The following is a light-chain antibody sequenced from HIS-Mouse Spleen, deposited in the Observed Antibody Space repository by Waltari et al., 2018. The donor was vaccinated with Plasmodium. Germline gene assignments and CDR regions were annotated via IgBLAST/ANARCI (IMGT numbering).Light chain of an antibody. CDR2: EVS. CDR3: SSYAGSNNLV. V-gene: IGLV2-8*01. Sequence: QSALTQPPSASGSPGPSVTIPCTGTSRDVGGYNYVSWYQPHPGKAPKLMFYEVSKRPAGVPDRFSGSKSGNTASLTVSGLQAEDEADYYCSSYAGSNNLVFGGGTKLTVL. J-gene: IGLJ2*01. CDR1: SRDVGGYNY.